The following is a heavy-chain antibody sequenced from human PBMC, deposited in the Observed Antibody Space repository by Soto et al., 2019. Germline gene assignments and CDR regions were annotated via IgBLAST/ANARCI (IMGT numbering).Heavy chain of an antibody. CDR2: IYSGGST. Sequence: GGSLRLSCAASGFTVSSNYMSWVRQAPGKGPEWVSVIYSGGSTYYADSVKGRFTISRDNSKNTLYLQMNSLRAEDTAVYYCARSNSGYPFYYFDYWGQGTLVTVSS. CDR3: ARSNSGYPFYYFDY. V-gene: IGHV3-53*01. J-gene: IGHJ4*02. D-gene: IGHD5-12*01. CDR1: GFTVSSNY.